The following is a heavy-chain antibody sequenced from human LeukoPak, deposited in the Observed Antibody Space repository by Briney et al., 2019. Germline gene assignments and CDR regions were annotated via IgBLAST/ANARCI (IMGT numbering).Heavy chain of an antibody. D-gene: IGHD2-15*01. CDR3: ARVECSGGSCYRGMSWRYYYYGMDV. CDR2: IRSGGST. V-gene: IGHV3-53*01. Sequence: PGGSLRLSCAASGFTVSSSYMTWVRQAPGKGLEWVSVIRSGGSTVYADSVKGRFTISRDNAKNSLYLQMNSLRDEDTAVYYCARVECSGGSCYRGMSWRYYYYGMDVWGQGTTVTVSS. J-gene: IGHJ6*02. CDR1: GFTVSSSY.